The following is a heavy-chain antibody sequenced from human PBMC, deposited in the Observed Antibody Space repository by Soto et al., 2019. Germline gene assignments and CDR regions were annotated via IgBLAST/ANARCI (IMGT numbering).Heavy chain of an antibody. Sequence: SETLSLTCTVSGDSMTKYYWSWIRQPAGKGLEWIGRVYTSGSTNYNPSLKSRVTMPIDTSNNHFSLTLKSVTAADTAVYYCARTVGAAYYFDFWGQGALVTVSS. CDR3: ARTVGAAYYFDF. D-gene: IGHD1-26*01. CDR1: GDSMTKYY. J-gene: IGHJ4*02. CDR2: VYTSGST. V-gene: IGHV4-4*07.